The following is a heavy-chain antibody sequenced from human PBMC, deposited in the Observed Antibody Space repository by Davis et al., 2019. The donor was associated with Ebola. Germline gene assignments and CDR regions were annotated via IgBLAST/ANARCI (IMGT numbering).Heavy chain of an antibody. J-gene: IGHJ3*01. CDR1: GDSFSRRSYY. Sequence: MPSETLSLTCNVSGDSFSRRSYYWVWLRQPPGMGLDWLGSIYNSGSTYYNPTLKTRVSISVDKSENFVSLKMTSVTAADTAVYFCARTRGGRDAFDLWGQGTMVTVS. CDR3: ARTRGGRDAFDL. CDR2: IYNSGST. V-gene: IGHV4-39*02.